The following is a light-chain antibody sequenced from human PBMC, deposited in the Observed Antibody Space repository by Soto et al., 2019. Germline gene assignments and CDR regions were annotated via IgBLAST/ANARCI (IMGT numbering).Light chain of an antibody. J-gene: IGKJ1*01. CDR3: QQSYSTPPT. Sequence: DIQMTQPPSSLSASVGDRVTITYRASQSISSYLNWYQQKPGKAPKLLIYAASSLQSGVPSRFSGSGSGTDFTLTISSLQPEDFATYYCQQSYSTPPTFGQGTKVDI. CDR2: AAS. CDR1: QSISSY. V-gene: IGKV1-39*01.